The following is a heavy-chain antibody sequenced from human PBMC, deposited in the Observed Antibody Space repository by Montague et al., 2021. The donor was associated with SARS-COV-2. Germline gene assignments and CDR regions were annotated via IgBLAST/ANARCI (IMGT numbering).Heavy chain of an antibody. Sequence: SVKVSCKAPGYIFSDYYVHWLRQAPGQGLEWMGWINPHSGGTNYAQKFQGRVTLTRDTSITTAYMDLSGLTSDDTAVYYCARGVTNDDWGQGTLVTVSS. V-gene: IGHV1-2*02. CDR2: INPHSGGT. CDR3: ARGVTNDD. J-gene: IGHJ4*02. CDR1: GYIFSDYY. D-gene: IGHD2-21*02.